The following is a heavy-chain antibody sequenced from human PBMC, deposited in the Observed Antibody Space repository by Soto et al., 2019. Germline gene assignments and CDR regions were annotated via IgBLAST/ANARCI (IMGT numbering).Heavy chain of an antibody. V-gene: IGHV6-1*01. Sequence: SQTLLLPCVISGDSVSSNSAAWNWTRQSPSRGLGWLGRTYYRSKWYSDYAASVESRITVNPDTSKNHFSLQLNSVTPEDTAVYYGSRVEQHSGRMIDDWGQGTLVTVAS. CDR3: SRVEQHSGRMIDD. D-gene: IGHD1-26*01. CDR2: TYYRSKWYS. CDR1: GDSVSSNSAA. J-gene: IGHJ4*02.